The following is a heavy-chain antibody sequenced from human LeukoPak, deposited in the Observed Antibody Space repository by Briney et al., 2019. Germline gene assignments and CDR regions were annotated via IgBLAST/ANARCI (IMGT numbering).Heavy chain of an antibody. J-gene: IGHJ4*02. CDR3: ARWNGDFDDY. V-gene: IGHV1-2*02. CDR1: GYTFIGYY. D-gene: IGHD4-17*01. Sequence: ASVKVSCKASGYTFIGYYMHWVRQAPGQGLEWMGWISPNRGDTNYAQKFQGRVTMTRDTSISTAYMELSSLTSDDTAVYYCARWNGDFDDYWGQGTLVTVSS. CDR2: ISPNRGDT.